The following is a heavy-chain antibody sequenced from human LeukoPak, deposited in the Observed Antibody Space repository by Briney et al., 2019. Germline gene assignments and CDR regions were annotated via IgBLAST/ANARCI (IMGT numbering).Heavy chain of an antibody. CDR3: ARHDNVLRYFDWLLPYYFDY. J-gene: IGHJ4*02. Sequence: GSLRLSCAASGFTFSSYAMSWVRQAPGKGLEWIGSIYYSGSTYYNPSLKSRVTISVDTSKNQFSLKLSSVTAADTAVYYCARHDNVLRYFDWLLPYYFDYWGQGTLVTVSS. V-gene: IGHV4-39*01. CDR1: GFTFSSYA. CDR2: IYYSGST. D-gene: IGHD3-9*01.